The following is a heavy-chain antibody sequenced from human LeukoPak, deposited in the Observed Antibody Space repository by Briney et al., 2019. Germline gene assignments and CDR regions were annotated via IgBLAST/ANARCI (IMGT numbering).Heavy chain of an antibody. CDR1: GYTFTSYG. Sequence: RASVKVSCKASGYTFTSYGISWVRLAPGQGLEWMGWISAYNGNTNYAQKLQGRVTMTTDTSTSTAYMELRSLRSDDTAVYYCARRDYDFWSGYPEAYYGMDVWGQGTTVTVSS. CDR3: ARRDYDFWSGYPEAYYGMDV. J-gene: IGHJ6*02. D-gene: IGHD3-3*01. CDR2: ISAYNGNT. V-gene: IGHV1-18*01.